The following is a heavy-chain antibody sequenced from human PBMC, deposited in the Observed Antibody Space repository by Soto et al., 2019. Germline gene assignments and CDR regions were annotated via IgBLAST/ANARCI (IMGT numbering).Heavy chain of an antibody. V-gene: IGHV3-23*01. CDR2: ISGSGTSR. Sequence: EVQLLESGGGLVQPGGSLRLSCAASGFTLSVNAMSWVRQAPGKGLEWVSSISGSGTSRSYADSVKGRFTISRDSSRSTLYLQMSSLRVEDTAVYFCAKVRWKWELDNFDYFGQGTLVTVSS. J-gene: IGHJ4*02. CDR1: GFTLSVNA. D-gene: IGHD1-26*01. CDR3: AKVRWKWELDNFDY.